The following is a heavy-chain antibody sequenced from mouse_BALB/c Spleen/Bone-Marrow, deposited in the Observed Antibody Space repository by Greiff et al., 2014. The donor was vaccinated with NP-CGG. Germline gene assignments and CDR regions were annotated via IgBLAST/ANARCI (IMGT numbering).Heavy chain of an antibody. CDR2: ISGGGNS. Sequence: LQQSGGGLVKPGGSLKLSCAASGFSFSSYAVSWVRQTPEKRLEWVASISGGGNSNHSNNSKDRFTISKDNARNILYLQMSSVRLEVTTMYYDARAGEFSARAPYCFDYWGQGTALTVSS. J-gene: IGHJ2*01. D-gene: IGHD6-1*01. CDR3: ARAGEFSARAPYCFDY. V-gene: IGHV5-6-5*01. CDR1: GFSFSSYA.